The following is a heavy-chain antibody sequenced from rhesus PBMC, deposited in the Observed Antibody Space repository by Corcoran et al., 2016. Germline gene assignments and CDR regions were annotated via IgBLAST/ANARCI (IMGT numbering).Heavy chain of an antibody. J-gene: IGHJ4*01. CDR2: IGGSGPNI. CDR1: GYSINSGYG. Sequence: QVKLQESGPGLVKPSETLFLTCAVSGYSINSGYGWIWIRQSPGKALEWIAYIGGSGPNIHYNPSLQSRVTISKDTYKNQLSLKVTSVTAADTAVYYCARGSNTFIVVIADYWGQGVLVTVSS. CDR3: ARGSNTFIVVIADY. D-gene: IGHD3-28*01. V-gene: IGHV4-127*01.